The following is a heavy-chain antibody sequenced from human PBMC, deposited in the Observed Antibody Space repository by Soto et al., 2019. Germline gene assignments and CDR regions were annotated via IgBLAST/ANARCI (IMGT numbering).Heavy chain of an antibody. CDR2: IHPGDSDT. V-gene: IGHV5-51*01. J-gene: IGHJ6*02. Sequence: GESLKISCKGSGYSFTSYWIGWVRQMPGKGLEWMGIIHPGDSDTRYSPSFQGQVTISADKSISTAYLQWSSLKASDTAMYYCARGAWELPANYYYYGMDVWGQGTTVTVSS. CDR1: GYSFTSYW. D-gene: IGHD1-26*01. CDR3: ARGAWELPANYYYYGMDV.